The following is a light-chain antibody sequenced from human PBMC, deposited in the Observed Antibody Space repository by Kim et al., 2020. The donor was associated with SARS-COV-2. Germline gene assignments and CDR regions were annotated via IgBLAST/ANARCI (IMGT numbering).Light chain of an antibody. CDR1: TGCIVGDY. J-gene: IGLJ3*02. Sequence: RTFTTPCTRSTGCIVGDYVQWYPPRPGSSPTSVIYENNQRASGVPDRFSGSIDSSSNSASLTISGLKTEDEADYYCQSYDSDNWVFGGGTQLTVL. V-gene: IGLV6-57*01. CDR2: ENN. CDR3: QSYDSDNWV.